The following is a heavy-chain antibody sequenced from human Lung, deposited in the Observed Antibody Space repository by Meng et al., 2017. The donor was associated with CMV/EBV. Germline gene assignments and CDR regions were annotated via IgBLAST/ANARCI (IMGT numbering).Heavy chain of an antibody. CDR3: ARDSPLDGYSLLDY. Sequence: QVQLGEPGLELEKPGASVKVSCRPSGYPFTSHANNWVRTAPGQGPDWMGWIDPNTGNPTYDQGFTGRFVFSLDTSVSTAYLQINSLRADDTAVYYCARDSPLDGYSLLDYWGQGTLVTVSS. D-gene: IGHD5-18*01. V-gene: IGHV7-4-1*02. CDR1: GYPFTSHA. J-gene: IGHJ4*02. CDR2: IDPNTGNP.